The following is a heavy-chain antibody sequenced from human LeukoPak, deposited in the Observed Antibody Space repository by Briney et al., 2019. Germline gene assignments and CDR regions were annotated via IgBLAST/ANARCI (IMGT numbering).Heavy chain of an antibody. J-gene: IGHJ4*02. V-gene: IGHV3-23*01. CDR1: GFTFSSYA. D-gene: IGHD1-26*01. CDR2: ISGSGGSA. CDR3: AKDSDSGSYGSGVDY. Sequence: GGSLRLSCAASGFTFSSYAMSWVRQAPGKGLEWVSAISGSGGSAYYADSVKGRFTISRDNSKNTLYLQMNSLRAEDTAVYYCAKDSDSGSYGSGVDYWGQGTLVTVSS.